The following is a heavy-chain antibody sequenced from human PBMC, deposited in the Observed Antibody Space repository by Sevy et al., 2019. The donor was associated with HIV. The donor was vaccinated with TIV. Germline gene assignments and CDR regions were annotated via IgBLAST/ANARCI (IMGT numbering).Heavy chain of an antibody. CDR3: ATLYYYDSSGYPFDY. D-gene: IGHD3-22*01. CDR1: GYTLTELS. V-gene: IGHV1-24*01. J-gene: IGHJ4*02. CDR2: FDPEDGET. Sequence: ASVKVSCKVSGYTLTELSMHWVRQAPGKGLEWMGGFDPEDGETIYAQKFQGRVTMTEDTSTDTAYMELSRLRSEDTAVYYCATLYYYDSSGYPFDYWGQGTLVTVSS.